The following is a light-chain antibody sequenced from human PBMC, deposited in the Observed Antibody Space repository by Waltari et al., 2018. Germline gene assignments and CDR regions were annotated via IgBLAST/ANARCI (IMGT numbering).Light chain of an antibody. V-gene: IGKV1-5*03. Sequence: DIQMTQSPSPLSASIGDRVTITCRASQTINDWLAWYQQKPGRAPKLLNYKASDIESGGTSRFSGVGSVTEFTLTISSLQPDDFATYYCQQYSSFPLIFGPGTRVEIK. J-gene: IGKJ3*01. CDR1: QTINDW. CDR3: QQYSSFPLI. CDR2: KAS.